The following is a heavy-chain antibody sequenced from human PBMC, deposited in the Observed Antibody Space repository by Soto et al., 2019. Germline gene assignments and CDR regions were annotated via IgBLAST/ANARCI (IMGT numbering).Heavy chain of an antibody. D-gene: IGHD3-16*01. CDR1: GYTLTNYE. CDR2: MNPNSGNT. V-gene: IGHV1-8*01. Sequence: ASLKGSRRGSGYTLTNYEINWVRQATGQGLEWMGGMNPNSGNTGYAQKFQGRVTMTRNTSISTAYRELSSLRSEDTAVYYCARRSGGAFLAYYYMDVWGKGTTVTVSS. CDR3: ARRSGGAFLAYYYMDV. J-gene: IGHJ6*03.